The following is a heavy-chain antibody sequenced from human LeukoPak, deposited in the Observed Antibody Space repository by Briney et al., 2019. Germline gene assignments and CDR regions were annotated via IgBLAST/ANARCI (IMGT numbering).Heavy chain of an antibody. CDR1: GGSISSGSYY. J-gene: IGHJ4*02. CDR2: INHSGST. CDR3: ARGLNDSWTGENY. V-gene: IGHV4-39*07. D-gene: IGHD3-3*01. Sequence: SQTLSLTCTVSGGSISSGSYYWSWIRQPPGKGLEWIGEINHSGSTNYNPSLKSRVTISLDTSKSQFSLKVRYVTAADTAVYYCARGLNDSWTGENYWGQGTLVTVSS.